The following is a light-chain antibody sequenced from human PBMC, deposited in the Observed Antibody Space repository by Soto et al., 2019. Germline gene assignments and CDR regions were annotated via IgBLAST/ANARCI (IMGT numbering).Light chain of an antibody. CDR3: QQYGSSPPIT. Sequence: EIQMSQSPYSVSASVGDRVTITCRASQGISSWLAWYQQKPGKAPKLLIYAASSLQSGVPSRFSGSGSGTDFTLTISRLEPEDFAVYYCQQYGSSPPITFGQGTRLEIK. CDR1: QGISSW. CDR2: AAS. V-gene: IGKV1-12*01. J-gene: IGKJ5*01.